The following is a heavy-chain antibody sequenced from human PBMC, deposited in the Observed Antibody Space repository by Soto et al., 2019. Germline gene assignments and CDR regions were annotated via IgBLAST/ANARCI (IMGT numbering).Heavy chain of an antibody. CDR3: VRDSPTNLEDADTVASWFDP. D-gene: IGHD5-12*01. J-gene: IGHJ5*02. V-gene: IGHV3-74*01. CDR1: GFNFNFYW. Sequence: EVLLVESGGGLVQPGGSLRLSCAASGFNFNFYWMHWVRQAPGKGLVWVSRINGDGSTADYADSVKGRFTISRDNAKNTLFLQMESLRVEDTAVYYCVRDSPTNLEDADTVASWFDPWGQGTLVTVSS. CDR2: INGDGSTA.